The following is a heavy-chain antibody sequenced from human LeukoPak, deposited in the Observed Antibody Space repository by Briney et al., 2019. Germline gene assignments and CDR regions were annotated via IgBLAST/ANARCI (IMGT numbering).Heavy chain of an antibody. CDR2: IYHSGST. J-gene: IGHJ6*02. V-gene: IGHV4-30-2*01. D-gene: IGHD3-9*01. CDR3: ARGVNYDIFPQPYYGMDV. Sequence: SETLSLTCAVSGGSISSGGYSWSWIRQPPGKGLEWIGYIYHSGSTYYNPSLKSRVTISVDRSKNQFSLKLSSVTAADTAVYYCARGVNYDIFPQPYYGMDVWGQGTTVTVSS. CDR1: GGSISSGGYS.